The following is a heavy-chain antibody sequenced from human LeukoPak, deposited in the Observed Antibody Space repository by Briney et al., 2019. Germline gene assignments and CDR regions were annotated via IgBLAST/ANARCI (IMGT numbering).Heavy chain of an antibody. J-gene: IGHJ4*02. Sequence: PGGSLRLSCAASGFTFSDYYMSWIRQAPGKGLEWVSYISSSGSTIYYADSMKGRFTISRDNAKNSLYLQMISLRAEDTAVYYCARESYYYDSSGYYVYYFDYWGQGTLVTVSS. CDR2: ISSSGSTI. CDR1: GFTFSDYY. CDR3: ARESYYYDSSGYYVYYFDY. D-gene: IGHD3-22*01. V-gene: IGHV3-11*01.